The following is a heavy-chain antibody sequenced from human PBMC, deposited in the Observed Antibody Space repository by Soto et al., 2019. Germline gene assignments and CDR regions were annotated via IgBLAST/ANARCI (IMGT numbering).Heavy chain of an antibody. CDR1: GYTFTSYG. D-gene: IGHD6-13*01. CDR2: ISAYNGNT. CDR3: ARVPRGAWYSQTLY. J-gene: IGHJ4*02. V-gene: IGHV1-18*04. Sequence: QVQLVQSGAEVKKPGASVKVSCKASGYTFTSYGISWVRQAPGQGLECMGWISAYNGNTNIAPKRQGRVTMTTDASTSTADMELRSLRSDDTAVYYCARVPRGAWYSQTLYWGQGSMVTLSS.